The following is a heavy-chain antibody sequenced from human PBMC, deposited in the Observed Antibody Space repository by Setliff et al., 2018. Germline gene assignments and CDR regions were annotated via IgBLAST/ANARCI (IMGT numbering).Heavy chain of an antibody. CDR1: RGTFSSYG. D-gene: IGHD2-2*01. Sequence: GASVKVSCKASRGTFSSYGITWVRQAPGQGLEWMGGIIPIFGTTDYAQKFQGRVTITTDESTSTAYMELSSLRSEDTAVYYCARDRPTVVIAAAKASFDHWGQGTLVTVSS. CDR3: ARDRPTVVIAAAKASFDH. J-gene: IGHJ5*02. V-gene: IGHV1-69*05. CDR2: IIPIFGTT.